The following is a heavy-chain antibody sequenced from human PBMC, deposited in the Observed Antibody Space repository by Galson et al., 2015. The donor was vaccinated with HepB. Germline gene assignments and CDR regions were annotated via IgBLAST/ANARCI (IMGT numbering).Heavy chain of an antibody. Sequence: SLRLSCAASGFIFNNYAMSWVRQAPGKGLEWVSGITRGGYTYDVDSVKGRFTISRDNSKNTLYLQMNSLRAEDTAVYYCAKDGISGSAPGLGGQGTLVTASS. CDR2: ITRGGYT. D-gene: IGHD1-26*01. J-gene: IGHJ4*02. CDR3: AKDGISGSAPGL. CDR1: GFIFNNYA. V-gene: IGHV3-23*01.